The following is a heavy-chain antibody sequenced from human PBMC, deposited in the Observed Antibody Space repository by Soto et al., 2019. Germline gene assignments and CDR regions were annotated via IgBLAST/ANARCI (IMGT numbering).Heavy chain of an antibody. Sequence: SETLSLTCAVYGGSFSGYYWSWIRHPPGKGLEWIGEINHSGSTNYNPSLKSRVTISVDTSKNQFSLKLSSVTAADTAVYYCARARSSSWYYYYYGMDVWGQGTTVTVSS. J-gene: IGHJ6*02. V-gene: IGHV4-34*01. CDR1: GGSFSGYY. CDR3: ARARSSSWYYYYYGMDV. CDR2: INHSGST. D-gene: IGHD6-13*01.